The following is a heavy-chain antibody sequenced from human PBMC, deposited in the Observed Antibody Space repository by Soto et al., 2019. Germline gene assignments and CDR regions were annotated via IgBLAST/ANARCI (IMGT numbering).Heavy chain of an antibody. V-gene: IGHV3-30*18. J-gene: IGHJ4*02. CDR3: AKDLGAFDWLSPGVFGY. D-gene: IGHD3-9*01. CDR1: GFTFSSYG. CDR2: ISYDGSNK. Sequence: GGSLRLSCAASGFTFSSYGMHWVRQAPGKGLEWVAVISYDGSNKYYADSVKGRFTISRDNSKNTLYLQMNSLRAEDTAVYYCAKDLGAFDWLSPGVFGYWGQGTLVTVSS.